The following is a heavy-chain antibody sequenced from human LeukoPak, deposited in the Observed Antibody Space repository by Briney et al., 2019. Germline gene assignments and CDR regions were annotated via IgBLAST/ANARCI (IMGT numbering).Heavy chain of an antibody. V-gene: IGHV3-48*01. CDR1: GFRFDSYP. CDR3: VRDVDYAFDY. CDR2: VRTRGDPT. Sequence: GGSLRLSCAASGFRFDSYPMNWVRQPPGKGMEWLSNVRTRGDPTSYADSVRGRFTISRDNAKKSLFLQINSLRVEDTAVYFCVRDVDYAFDYWGQGVLVVVSS. J-gene: IGHJ4*02. D-gene: IGHD4-17*01.